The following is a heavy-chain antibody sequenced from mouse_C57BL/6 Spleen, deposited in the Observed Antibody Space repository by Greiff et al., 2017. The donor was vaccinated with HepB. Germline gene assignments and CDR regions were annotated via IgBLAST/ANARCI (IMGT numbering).Heavy chain of an antibody. D-gene: IGHD2-3*01. V-gene: IGHV1-50*01. Sequence: VQLQQPGAELVKPGASVKLSCKASGYTFTSYWMQWVKQRPGQGLEWIGEIDPSDSYTNYNQKFKGKATLTVDTSSSTAYMQLSSLTSEDSAVYYCARWLLDYYAMDYWGQGTSVTVSS. CDR2: IDPSDSYT. J-gene: IGHJ4*01. CDR3: ARWLLDYYAMDY. CDR1: GYTFTSYW.